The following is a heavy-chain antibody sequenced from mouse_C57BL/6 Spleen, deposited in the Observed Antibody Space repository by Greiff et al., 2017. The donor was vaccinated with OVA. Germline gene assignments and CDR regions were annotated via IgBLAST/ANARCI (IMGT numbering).Heavy chain of an antibody. CDR3: TRGLYYGSNFYAMDY. J-gene: IGHJ4*01. V-gene: IGHV1-15*01. CDR1: GFTFTDYE. CDR2: IAPETGGT. Sequence: VQLQQSGAELVRPGASVTLSCKASGFTFTDYEMHWVKQPPVHGLEWIGAIAPETGGTAYNQKFKGKAILTADKSSSTAYMGLRILTSEDSAVDYCTRGLYYGSNFYAMDYWGQGTSVTVSS. D-gene: IGHD1-1*01.